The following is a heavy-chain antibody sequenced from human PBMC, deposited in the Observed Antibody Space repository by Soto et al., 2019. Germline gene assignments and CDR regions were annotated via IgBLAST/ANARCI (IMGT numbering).Heavy chain of an antibody. CDR3: ARDPYSSGSTDAFDI. CDR2: IIPILGIA. D-gene: IGHD6-19*01. V-gene: IGHV1-69*04. Sequence: SVMVSCKASGGTFSSYTISWVRQAPGQGLEWMGRIIPILGIANYAQKFQGRVTITADKSTSTAYMELSSLRSEDTAVYYCARDPYSSGSTDAFDIWGQGTMVTVSS. CDR1: GGTFSSYT. J-gene: IGHJ3*02.